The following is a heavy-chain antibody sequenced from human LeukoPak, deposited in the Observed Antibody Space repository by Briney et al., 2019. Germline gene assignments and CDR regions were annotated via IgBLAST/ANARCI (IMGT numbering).Heavy chain of an antibody. D-gene: IGHD3-22*01. CDR1: GYTFTSYA. V-gene: IGHV1-3*01. CDR2: INAGNGNT. CDR3: ARDWYYYDSSGYYILPSDY. J-gene: IGHJ4*02. Sequence: ASVKVSCKASGYTFTSYAMHWVRQASGQRLEWMGWINAGNGNTKYSQKFQGRVTITRDTSASTAYMELSSLRSEDTAVYCCARDWYYYDSSGYYILPSDYWGQGTLVTVSS.